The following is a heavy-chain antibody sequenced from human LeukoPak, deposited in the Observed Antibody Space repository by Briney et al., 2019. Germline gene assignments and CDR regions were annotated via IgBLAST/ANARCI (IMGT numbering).Heavy chain of an antibody. CDR3: AREYWGYSYGYIGY. Sequence: GGSLRLSCAASGFTFSSYAMHWVRQAPGRGLEWVAVISYDGSNKYYADSVKGRFTISRDNSKNTLYLQMNSLRAEDTAVYYCAREYWGYSYGYIGYWGQGTLVTVSS. D-gene: IGHD5-18*01. CDR1: GFTFSSYA. J-gene: IGHJ4*02. CDR2: ISYDGSNK. V-gene: IGHV3-30*04.